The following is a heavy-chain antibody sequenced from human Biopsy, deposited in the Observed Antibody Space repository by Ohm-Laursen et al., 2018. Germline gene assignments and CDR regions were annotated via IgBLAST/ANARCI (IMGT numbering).Heavy chain of an antibody. Sequence: SQTLSLTCSVSGASVKTSGYFWAWIRQPPGKGLEWIGYISYNERTHSNPSLTSRLAISFDTSNNRISLQLRSVSVEDTAVYYCVREPKTGTAEAWYFDLWGRGSPVTVPS. CDR3: VREPKTGTAEAWYFDL. J-gene: IGHJ2*01. D-gene: IGHD3-9*01. V-gene: IGHV4-31*03. CDR2: ISYNERT. CDR1: GASVKTSGYF.